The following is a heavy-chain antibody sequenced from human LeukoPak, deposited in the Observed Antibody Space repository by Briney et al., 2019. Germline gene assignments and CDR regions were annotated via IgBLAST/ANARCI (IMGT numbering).Heavy chain of an antibody. CDR3: ARGFYYDNYMDV. V-gene: IGHV4-31*03. Sequence: KPSQTLSLTCTVSGASITSGNYYWSWIRQHPGKGLEWIGYIRYSGSTYHNPSLKSRLAISVDTSRNQFSLDLSSVTAADTAVYHCARGFYYDNYMDVWGNGTTVTVSS. CDR2: IRYSGST. CDR1: GASITSGNYY. D-gene: IGHD3-22*01. J-gene: IGHJ6*03.